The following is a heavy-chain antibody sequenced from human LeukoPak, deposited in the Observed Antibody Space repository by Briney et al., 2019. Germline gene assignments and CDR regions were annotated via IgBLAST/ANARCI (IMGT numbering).Heavy chain of an antibody. CDR1: GGSITSTNW. CDR3: SRENGAFSPFGY. D-gene: IGHD2-8*01. CDR2: VSLSGLT. Sequence: SETLSLTCGVSGGSITSTNWWSWVRQPPGQGLEWIGEVSLSGLTNYNPSLSSRIIMALDTSKNHLSLHLTSVTAADTAVYYCSRENGAFSPFGYWGQGYLVTVPS. V-gene: IGHV4-4*02. J-gene: IGHJ4*02.